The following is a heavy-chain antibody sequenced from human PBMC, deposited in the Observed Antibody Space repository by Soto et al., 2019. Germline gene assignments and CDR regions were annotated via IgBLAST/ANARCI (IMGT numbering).Heavy chain of an antibody. CDR2: INPSGGST. J-gene: IGHJ3*02. V-gene: IGHV1-46*01. D-gene: IGHD3-22*01. Sequence: QVQLVQSGAEVKKPGASVKVSCKVSGYTFTSYYMHWVRQAPGQGLEWMGIINPSGGSTSYAQKFQGRVTMTRDTSTSTVYMELSSLRSEDTAVYYCAREVSNYYDSSGYGAFDIWGQGTMVTVSS. CDR1: GYTFTSYY. CDR3: AREVSNYYDSSGYGAFDI.